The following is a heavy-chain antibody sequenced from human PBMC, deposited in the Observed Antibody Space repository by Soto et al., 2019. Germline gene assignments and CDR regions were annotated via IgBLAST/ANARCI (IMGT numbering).Heavy chain of an antibody. CDR1: GGSFSGYY. CDR2: INHSGST. Sequence: SETLSLTCAVYGGSFSGYYWSWIRQPPGKGLEWIGEINHSGSTNYNPSLKSRVTISVDTSKNQFSLKLSSVTAADTAVYYCARQFSSGYYYVHTAFDIWGQGTMVTV. CDR3: ARQFSSGYYYVHTAFDI. J-gene: IGHJ3*02. V-gene: IGHV4-34*01. D-gene: IGHD3-22*01.